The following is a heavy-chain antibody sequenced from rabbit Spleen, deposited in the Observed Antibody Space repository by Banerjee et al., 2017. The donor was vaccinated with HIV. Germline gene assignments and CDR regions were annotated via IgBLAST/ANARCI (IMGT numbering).Heavy chain of an antibody. CDR1: GFSLSRDYL. J-gene: IGHJ6*01. D-gene: IGHD1-1*01. CDR3: ARDNCSGFSAYGIDL. CDR2: IDVVSSSSNT. Sequence: QEQLEESGGGLVKPEGSLTLTCTASGFSLSRDYLICWVRQAPGKGLEWIACIDVVSSSSNTSFSRCGKGRFTASNTSSTTVTLQMTSLPAAATATYFCARDNCSGFSAYGIDLWGPGTLVTVS. V-gene: IGHV1S45*01.